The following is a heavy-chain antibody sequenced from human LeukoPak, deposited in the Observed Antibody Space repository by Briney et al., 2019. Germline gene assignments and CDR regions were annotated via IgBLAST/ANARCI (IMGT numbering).Heavy chain of an antibody. D-gene: IGHD4-11*01. CDR3: ARDGLGVSLYSNYAFDY. J-gene: IGHJ4*02. CDR2: IIPIFGTA. V-gene: IGHV1-69*01. CDR1: GGTFSSYA. Sequence: GASVKASCKASGGTFSSYAISWVRQAPGQGLEWMGGIIPIFGTANYAQKFQGRVTITADESTSTAYMELSSLRSEDTAVYYCARDGLGVSLYSNYAFDYWGQGTLVTVSS.